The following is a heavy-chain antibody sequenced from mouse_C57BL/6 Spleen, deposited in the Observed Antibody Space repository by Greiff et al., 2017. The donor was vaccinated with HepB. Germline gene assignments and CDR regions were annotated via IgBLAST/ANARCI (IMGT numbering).Heavy chain of an antibody. CDR3: ARSDLYYYGSSYGYFDV. J-gene: IGHJ1*03. CDR2: INPNNGGT. V-gene: IGHV1-26*01. CDR1: GYTFTDYY. D-gene: IGHD1-1*01. Sequence: EVQLQQSGPELVKPGASVKISCKASGYTFTDYYMNWVKQSHGKSLEWIGDINPNNGGTSYNQKFKGKATLTVDTSSSTAYMELRSLTSEDSAVYYCARSDLYYYGSSYGYFDVWGTGTTVTVSS.